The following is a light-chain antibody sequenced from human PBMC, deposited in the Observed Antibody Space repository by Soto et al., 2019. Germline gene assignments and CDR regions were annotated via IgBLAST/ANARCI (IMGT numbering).Light chain of an antibody. CDR3: QQYNSYWT. V-gene: IGKV1-5*03. CDR1: QSISSW. J-gene: IGKJ1*01. Sequence: DIQMTQSPSTLSASVGDRVTITCRASQSISSWWAWYQQKPGKAPKLLIYKTSSLESGVPSRFSGSGSGPEFTLTISSLQPDDFATYYCQQYNSYWTFGQGTKVEIK. CDR2: KTS.